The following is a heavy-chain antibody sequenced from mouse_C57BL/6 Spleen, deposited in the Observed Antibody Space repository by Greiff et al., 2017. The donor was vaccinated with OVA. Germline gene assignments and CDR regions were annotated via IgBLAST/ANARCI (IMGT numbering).Heavy chain of an antibody. CDR1: GYTFTSYW. CDR3: ARSGDYDGYFDY. J-gene: IGHJ2*01. V-gene: IGHV1-52*01. Sequence: QVQLQQPGAELVRPGSSVKLSCKASGYTFTSYWMHWVKQRPIQGLEWIGNIDPSDSETHYNQKFKDKATLTVDKSSSTAYMQLSCLTSEDSAVYYCARSGDYDGYFDYWGQGTTLTVSS. D-gene: IGHD2-4*01. CDR2: IDPSDSET.